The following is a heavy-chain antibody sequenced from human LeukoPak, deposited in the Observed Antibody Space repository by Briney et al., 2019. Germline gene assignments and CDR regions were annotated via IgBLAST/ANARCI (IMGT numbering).Heavy chain of an antibody. CDR3: TTIRPDY. V-gene: IGHV3-74*01. CDR2: IKADDYST. J-gene: IGHJ4*02. Sequence: PGGSLRLSCSASGFTFSSYWMHWVRQAPGRGLVWVSRIKADDYSTDYADSVKGRFTISRDNARNTLYLQMNRLTAEDTAVYYCTTIRPDYWGRGTLVTVSS. D-gene: IGHD5-12*01. CDR1: GFTFSSYW.